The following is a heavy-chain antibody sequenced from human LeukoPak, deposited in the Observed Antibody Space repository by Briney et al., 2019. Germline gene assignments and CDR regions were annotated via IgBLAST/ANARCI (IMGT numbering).Heavy chain of an antibody. J-gene: IGHJ4*02. D-gene: IGHD1-26*01. CDR2: ISSSGRTT. Sequence: GGSLRLSCAASGFPFSNYNMNWVREAPGKGLEWISYISSSGRTTNYADSVKGRFTISRDNAKNSLYLRMNSLKDGDTAVYYCATSGTYRFDYWGQGTLVTVSS. CDR3: ATSGTYRFDY. CDR1: GFPFSNYN. V-gene: IGHV3-48*02.